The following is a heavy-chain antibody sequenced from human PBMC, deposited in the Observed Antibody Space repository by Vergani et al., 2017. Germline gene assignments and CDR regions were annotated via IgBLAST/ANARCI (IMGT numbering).Heavy chain of an antibody. CDR1: GFTFGDYA. CDR2: IRSKAYGGTT. V-gene: IGHV3-49*03. CDR3: ARETSWGYFDY. Sequence: EVQLVESGGGLVQPGRSLRLSCTASGFTFGDYAMSWFRQAPGKGLEWVGFIRSKAYGGTTEYAASVKGRFTISRDDSKSIAYLQMNSLKTEDTAVYYCARETSWGYFDYWGQGTLVTVSS. J-gene: IGHJ4*02. D-gene: IGHD3-16*01.